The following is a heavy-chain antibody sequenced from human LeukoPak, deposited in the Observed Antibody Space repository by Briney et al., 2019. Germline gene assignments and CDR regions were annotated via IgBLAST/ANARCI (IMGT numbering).Heavy chain of an antibody. CDR3: ARARSPNIAVDCACFDY. CDR2: IYTSGTT. CDR1: GCSISSYY. D-gene: IGHD6-19*01. Sequence: WESLTLTCTASGCSISSYYRSWVRQPPGKGLEWVSRIYTSGTTNYNPSLKSRVTISVDTSKNQFYLQLNSVTAADTAVYYCARARSPNIAVDCACFDYWGQGTLVTVSS. V-gene: IGHV4-4*07. J-gene: IGHJ4*02.